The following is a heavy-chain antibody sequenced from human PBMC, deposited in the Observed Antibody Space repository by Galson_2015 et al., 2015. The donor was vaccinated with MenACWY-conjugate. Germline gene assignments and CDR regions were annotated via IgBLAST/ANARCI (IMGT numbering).Heavy chain of an antibody. V-gene: IGHV3-64D*09. CDR1: GFTFSSYA. J-gene: IGHJ5*02. Sequence: SLRLSCAASGFTFSSYAMHWVRQAPGKGLEYVSAISSNGGSTYYADSVKGRFTISRDNSKNTLYLQMSSLRAEDTAVYYCASNSATVPGPWGQGTLVTVSS. D-gene: IGHD4-17*01. CDR3: ASNSATVPGP. CDR2: ISSNGGST.